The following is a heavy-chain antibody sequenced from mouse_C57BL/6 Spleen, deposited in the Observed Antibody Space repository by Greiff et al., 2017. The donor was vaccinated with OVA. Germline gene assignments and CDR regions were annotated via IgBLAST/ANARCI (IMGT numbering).Heavy chain of an antibody. CDR1: GYTFTDYE. J-gene: IGHJ2*01. CDR3: TRGRGYWDDY. V-gene: IGHV1-15*01. D-gene: IGHD4-1*01. Sequence: QVQLQQSGAELVRPGASVTLSCKASGYTFTDYEMHWVKQTPVHGLEWIGAIDPETGGTAYNQKFKGKAILTADKSSSTAYMELRSLISEDSAVYYCTRGRGYWDDYWGQGTTLTVSS. CDR2: IDPETGGT.